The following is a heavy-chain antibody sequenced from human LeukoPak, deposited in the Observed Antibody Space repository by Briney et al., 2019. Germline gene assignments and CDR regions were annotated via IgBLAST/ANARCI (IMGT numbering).Heavy chain of an antibody. Sequence: GRSLRLSCAASGFIFGGYAMHWVRQAPGKGLQWLAVISYDGGKTYYADSVEGRFTISRDNSKSTVYLEINSLRSEDTAIYYCARGFNDFWSGSQLEYWGQGTLVTVSS. D-gene: IGHD3-3*01. CDR3: ARGFNDFWSGSQLEY. CDR1: GFIFGGYA. J-gene: IGHJ4*02. CDR2: ISYDGGKT. V-gene: IGHV3-30-3*01.